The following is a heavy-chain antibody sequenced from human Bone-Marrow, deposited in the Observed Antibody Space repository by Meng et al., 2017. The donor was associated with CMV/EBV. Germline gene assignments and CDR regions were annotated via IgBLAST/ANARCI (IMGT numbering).Heavy chain of an antibody. CDR1: GGSISTYY. CDR2: IYSSGST. D-gene: IGHD3-3*01. J-gene: IGHJ4*02. Sequence: SETLSLTCTVSGGSISTYYWSWIRQPPGKGLEWIGYIYSSGSTNYNPSLKSRVTISVDTSKNQFSLKLSSVTAADTAVYYCARGYYDFWSGYYNMYYFDYWGQGTRVTGSS. CDR3: ARGYYDFWSGYYNMYYFDY. V-gene: IGHV4-59*12.